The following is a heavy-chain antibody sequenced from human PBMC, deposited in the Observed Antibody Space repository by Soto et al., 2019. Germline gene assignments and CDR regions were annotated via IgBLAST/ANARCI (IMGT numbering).Heavy chain of an antibody. Sequence: QVQLVESGGGVVQPGRSLRLSCAASRFTFSGYGMHWVRQAPGKGLEWVAVISYDGSNKFYADSVKGRFTISRDNSKNTXXRQMNSLRAEDTAVYYCAKGGRAYCGGDCRYYFDYWGQGTLVTVSS. CDR2: ISYDGSNK. J-gene: IGHJ4*02. D-gene: IGHD2-21*02. CDR3: AKGGRAYCGGDCRYYFDY. V-gene: IGHV3-30*18. CDR1: RFTFSGYG.